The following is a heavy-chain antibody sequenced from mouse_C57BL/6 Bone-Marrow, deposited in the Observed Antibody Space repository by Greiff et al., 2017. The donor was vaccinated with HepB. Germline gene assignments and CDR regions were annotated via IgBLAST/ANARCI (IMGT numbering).Heavy chain of an antibody. CDR3: AKTVMGGYYVASY. D-gene: IGHD2-3*01. CDR2: IWRGGST. CDR1: GFSLTSYG. J-gene: IGHJ3*01. Sequence: QVQLKQSGPGLVQPSQSLSITCTVSGFSLTSYGVHWVRQSPGKGLEWLGVIWRGGSTDYNAAFMSRLSITKDNSKSQVFFKMNRLQADDTAIYYCAKTVMGGYYVASYWGQGTLVTVSS. V-gene: IGHV2-5*01.